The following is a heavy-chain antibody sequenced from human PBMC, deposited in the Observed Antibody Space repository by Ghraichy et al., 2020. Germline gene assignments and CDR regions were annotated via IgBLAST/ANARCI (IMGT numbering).Heavy chain of an antibody. V-gene: IGHV3-23*01. J-gene: IGHJ6*02. CDR3: AKVLEADLLHYWYGLDV. Sequence: GGSLRLSCAASGFTFSRYAMVWVRQVPGKGPESIASISGSGDRPYYTDSVKGRFTISRDNSKNTVDLQMNSLRAEDTAVYYCAKVLEADLLHYWYGLDVWGQGTTVTVS. D-gene: IGHD2-8*02. CDR1: GFTFSRYA. CDR2: ISGSGDRP.